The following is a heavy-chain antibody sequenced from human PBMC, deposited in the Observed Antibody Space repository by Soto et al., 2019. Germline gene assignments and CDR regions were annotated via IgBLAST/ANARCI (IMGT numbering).Heavy chain of an antibody. CDR1: GGSISSGGYY. CDR3: ARAWRSSGDYIWGSYRYTGFFDY. Sequence: SETLSLTCTVSGGSISSGGYYWSWIRQHPGKGLEWIGYIYYSGSTYYNPSLKSRVTISVDTSKNQFSLKLSSVTAADTAVYYCARAWRSSGDYIWGSYRYTGFFDYWGQGTLVTVSS. V-gene: IGHV4-31*03. CDR2: IYYSGST. J-gene: IGHJ4*02. D-gene: IGHD3-16*02.